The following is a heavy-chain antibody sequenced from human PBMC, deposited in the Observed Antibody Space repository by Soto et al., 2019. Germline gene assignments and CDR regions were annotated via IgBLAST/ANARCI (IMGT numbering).Heavy chain of an antibody. V-gene: IGHV3-11*01. J-gene: IGHJ3*02. CDR3: AIDTTLVVITDDAFEI. CDR2: ISSSGSTI. Sequence: QVQLVESGGGLVKPGGSLRLSCAASGFTFSDYYMSWIRQAPGKGLEWVSYISSSGSTIYYADSVKGRFTISRDNAKNSLYLQMNSLRAEDTAVYYCAIDTTLVVITDDAFEIWGQGTMVTVSS. D-gene: IGHD3-22*01. CDR1: GFTFSDYY.